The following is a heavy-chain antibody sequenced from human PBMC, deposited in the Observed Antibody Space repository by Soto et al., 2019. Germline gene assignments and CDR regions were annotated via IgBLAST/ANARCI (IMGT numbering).Heavy chain of an antibody. J-gene: IGHJ4*02. D-gene: IGHD6-19*01. CDR3: ARLEYSSGWYRFGY. Sequence: SETLSLTCTVSGGSISSYYWSWIRQPPGKGLEWIGYIYYSGSTNYNPSLKSRVTVSVDTSKNQFSLKLGSVTAADTAVYYCARLEYSSGWYRFGYWGQGTLVTVSS. CDR1: GGSISSYY. CDR2: IYYSGST. V-gene: IGHV4-59*01.